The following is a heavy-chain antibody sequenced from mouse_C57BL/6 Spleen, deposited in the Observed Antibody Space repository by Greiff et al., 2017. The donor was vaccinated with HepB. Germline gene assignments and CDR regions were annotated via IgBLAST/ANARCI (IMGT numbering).Heavy chain of an antibody. CDR2: ISSGSSTI. CDR3: ARGLFDDYDGYYAMDY. CDR1: GFTFSDYG. V-gene: IGHV5-17*01. Sequence: EVKLVESGGGLVKPGGSLKLSCAASGFTFSDYGMHWVRQAPEKGLEWVAYISSGSSTIYYADTVKGRFTISRDNAKNTLFLQMTSLRSEDTAMYYCARGLFDDYDGYYAMDYWGQGTSVTVSS. D-gene: IGHD2-4*01. J-gene: IGHJ4*01.